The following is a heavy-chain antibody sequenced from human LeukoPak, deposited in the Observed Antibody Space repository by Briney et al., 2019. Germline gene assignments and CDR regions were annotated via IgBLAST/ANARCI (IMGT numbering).Heavy chain of an antibody. Sequence: PSETLSLTCTASGGSISRYYWSWIRQPPGKGLEWIGYIYYSGSTNYNPSLKSRVTISVDTSKNQFSLKLNSVTAADTAVYYCARFYGPGTRFGPRGQGTLGNGSP. D-gene: IGHD2/OR15-2a*01. CDR1: GGSISRYY. V-gene: IGHV4-59*01. CDR2: IYYSGST. J-gene: IGHJ5*02. CDR3: ARFYGPGTRFGP.